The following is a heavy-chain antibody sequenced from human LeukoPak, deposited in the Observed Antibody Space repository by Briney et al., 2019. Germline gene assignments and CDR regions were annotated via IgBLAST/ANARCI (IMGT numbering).Heavy chain of an antibody. V-gene: IGHV3-7*01. CDR3: ARELRTFDS. J-gene: IGHJ4*02. Sequence: GGSLRLSCAASGFTFSSYWMTWVRQAPGKGLEWVANIKHNGDELNYVDSVEDRFTISRDNAKNSLYLHMTGLRAEDTAVYYCARELRTFDSWGQGTLVTVSS. CDR1: GFTFSSYW. CDR2: IKHNGDEL. D-gene: IGHD3-16*01.